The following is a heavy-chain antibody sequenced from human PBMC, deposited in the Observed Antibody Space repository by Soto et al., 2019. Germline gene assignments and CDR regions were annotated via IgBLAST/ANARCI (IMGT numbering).Heavy chain of an antibody. J-gene: IGHJ6*02. CDR2: IYHSGST. Sequence: QVQLQEAGPGLVKPSGTLSLTCAVSGGSISSSNWWSWVRQPPGKGLEWIGEIYHSGSTNYNPSLKSRVTLSVDKSKNQFSLKLSSVTAADTAVYYCSRVSGSYYYGMDVWGQVNTVTVSS. V-gene: IGHV4-4*02. D-gene: IGHD1-26*01. CDR1: GGSISSSNW. CDR3: SRVSGSYYYGMDV.